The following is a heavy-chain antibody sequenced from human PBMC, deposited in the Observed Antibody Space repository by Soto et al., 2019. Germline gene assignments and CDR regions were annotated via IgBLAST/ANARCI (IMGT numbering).Heavy chain of an antibody. J-gene: IGHJ4*02. CDR1: GGSISSYY. V-gene: IGHV4-59*01. D-gene: IGHD4-17*01. Sequence: SETLSLTCTVSGGSISSYYWSWIRQPPGKGLEWIGYIYYSGSTNYNPSLKRRVTISVETSKNQFSLKLSSVTAADTAVYYCARDNTVTAFDYWGQGTLVTVSS. CDR3: ARDNTVTAFDY. CDR2: IYYSGST.